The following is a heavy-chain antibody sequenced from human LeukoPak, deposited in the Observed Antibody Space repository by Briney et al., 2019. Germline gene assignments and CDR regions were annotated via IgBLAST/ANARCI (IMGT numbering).Heavy chain of an antibody. Sequence: PGGSLRLSCKASGFSISDNFMSWFRQAPGRGLEWVSYISLSGNSRYYADSVKGRFTISRDNANNSLYLQMNSLRAEDTAVYYCARDRDSSGWFPGGFDYWGQGTLVTVSS. V-gene: IGHV3-11*01. CDR3: ARDRDSSGWFPGGFDY. D-gene: IGHD6-19*01. CDR1: GFSISDNF. CDR2: ISLSGNSR. J-gene: IGHJ4*02.